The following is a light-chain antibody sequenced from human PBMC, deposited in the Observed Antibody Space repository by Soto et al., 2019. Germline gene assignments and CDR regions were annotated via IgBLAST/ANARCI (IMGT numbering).Light chain of an antibody. CDR3: SSYTSRSTLV. CDR1: SSDVGGYNY. V-gene: IGLV2-14*01. Sequence: QSALTQPASVSGSPGQSITISCTGTSSDVGGYNYVSWYQQDPGKAPKLMIYEVSNRPPGVSNRFSGSKSGNTASLTISGLQAEDEADFYCSSYTSRSTLVFGTGTQLTVL. J-gene: IGLJ7*01. CDR2: EVS.